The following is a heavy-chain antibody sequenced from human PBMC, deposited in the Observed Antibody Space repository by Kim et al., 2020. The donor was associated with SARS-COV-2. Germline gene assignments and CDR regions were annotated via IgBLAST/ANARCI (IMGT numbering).Heavy chain of an antibody. CDR1: GGSISSYY. CDR2: IYYSGST. CDR3: AREVRDFDVDAFDI. Sequence: SETLSLTCTVSGGSISSYYWSWIRQPPGKGLEWIGYIYYSGSTNYNPSLKSRVTISVDTSKNQFSLKLSSVTAADTAVYYCAREVRDFDVDAFDIWGQGTMVTVSS. J-gene: IGHJ3*02. D-gene: IGHD3-9*01. V-gene: IGHV4-59*01.